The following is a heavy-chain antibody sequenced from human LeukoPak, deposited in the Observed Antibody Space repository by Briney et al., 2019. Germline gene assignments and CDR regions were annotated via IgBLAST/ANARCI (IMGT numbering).Heavy chain of an antibody. Sequence: SETLSLTCTVSGGSISGYTWSWIRQPAGKGLEWIGRIYASGSTNYNPSLQGRVTMSVDTSRGQFFLMVHSVTAADTAVYYCARDRGLPNAFDIWGQGTMVTVSS. CDR2: IYASGST. CDR3: ARDRGLPNAFDI. J-gene: IGHJ3*02. D-gene: IGHD3/OR15-3a*01. CDR1: GGSISGYT. V-gene: IGHV4-4*07.